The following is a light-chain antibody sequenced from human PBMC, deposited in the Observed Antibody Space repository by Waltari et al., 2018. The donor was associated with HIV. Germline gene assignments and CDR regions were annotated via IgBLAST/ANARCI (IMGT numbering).Light chain of an antibody. CDR2: GVD. Sequence: QSALTQPASVSGSPGQSIPIPRTGTRSDLGFYKRVSWYRKHPGEAPPLMIYGVDTRPLGVSDLFSGSKSGNTASLTISTLQPEDDADYYCSSYANSDTLVFGGGTKLTVL. CDR3: SSYANSDTLV. J-gene: IGLJ3*02. V-gene: IGLV2-14*01. CDR1: RSDLGFYKR.